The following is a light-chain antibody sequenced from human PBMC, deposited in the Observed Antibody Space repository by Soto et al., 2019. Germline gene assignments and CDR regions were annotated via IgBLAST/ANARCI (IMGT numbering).Light chain of an antibody. CDR3: QQYNNWPPYT. J-gene: IGKJ2*01. V-gene: IGKV3-15*01. CDR1: QSDGSN. Sequence: EIVMTQSPATLSVSPGERATVSCRASQSDGSNLAWYQQKPGQAPRLLIYGASTRATGIPARFTGSGSGTEFTLTISSLQSEDFALYYCQQYNNWPPYTFGQGTNLDIK. CDR2: GAS.